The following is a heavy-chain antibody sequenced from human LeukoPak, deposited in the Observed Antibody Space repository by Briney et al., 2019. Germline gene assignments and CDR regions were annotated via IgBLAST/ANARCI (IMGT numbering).Heavy chain of an antibody. Sequence: PGGSLRLSCAASGFTFSSYGMHWVRQAPGKGLEWVAFIRYDGSNKYYADSVKGRFTISRDNSKNTLYLQMNSLRAEDTAVYYCAKDPYCSGGSCYYYYMDVWGKGTTVTISS. D-gene: IGHD2-15*01. J-gene: IGHJ6*03. V-gene: IGHV3-30*02. CDR3: AKDPYCSGGSCYYYYMDV. CDR1: GFTFSSYG. CDR2: IRYDGSNK.